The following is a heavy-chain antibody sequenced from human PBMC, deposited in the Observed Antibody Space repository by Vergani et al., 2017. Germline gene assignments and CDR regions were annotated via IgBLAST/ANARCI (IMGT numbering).Heavy chain of an antibody. V-gene: IGHV7-4-1*02. CDR3: ARYCVTDPDWLFDD. Sequence: QVQLVQSGSELKKPGASVKVSCEASGYTFTDYAMTWVRQAPGQGLEWMGWINTNTGNPTYAQGFTGRFVFSLDTSVSTAYLQINSLKAEDTAVYYCARYCVTDPDWLFDDWCQGTLVTVVS. CDR1: GYTFTDYA. J-gene: IGHJ4*02. CDR2: INTNTGNP. D-gene: IGHD3-9*01.